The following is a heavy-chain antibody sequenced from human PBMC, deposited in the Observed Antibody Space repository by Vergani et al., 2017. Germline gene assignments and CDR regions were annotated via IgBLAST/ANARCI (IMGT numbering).Heavy chain of an antibody. V-gene: IGHV3-74*01. Sequence: EVQLVESGGGLIHPGGSLRLSCEGSGFSFSGYWMHWVRQSPEKGLVWVSRIKSDGSITNYADSVKGRFTISRDNAKNTLYLEMNSLRGDDTGIYYCVRARCSGSCFMCYWCDSWGEGTLVGASS. CDR1: GFSFSGYW. CDR2: IKSDGSIT. J-gene: IGHJ5*01. CDR3: VRARCSGSCFMCYWCDS. D-gene: IGHD2-15*01.